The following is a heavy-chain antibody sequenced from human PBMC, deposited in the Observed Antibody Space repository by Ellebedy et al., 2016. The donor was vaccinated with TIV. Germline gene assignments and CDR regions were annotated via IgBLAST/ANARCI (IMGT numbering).Heavy chain of an antibody. V-gene: IGHV3-7*01. Sequence: GESLKISXAASGFTFSSHWMSWVRQAPGKGLEWVANIKQDGSEKYYVDSVKGRFTISRDNAKNSLYLQMNSLRAEDTAVYYCARDHRSRALDIWGQGTMVTVSS. CDR2: IKQDGSEK. CDR3: ARDHRSRALDI. CDR1: GFTFSSHW. J-gene: IGHJ3*02.